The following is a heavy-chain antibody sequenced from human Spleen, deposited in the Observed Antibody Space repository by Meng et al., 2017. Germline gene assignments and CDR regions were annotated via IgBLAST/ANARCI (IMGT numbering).Heavy chain of an antibody. CDR1: GLSFTDAW. D-gene: IGHD6-13*01. CDR3: ATGAAATDH. J-gene: IGHJ4*02. CDR2: IKRNSDGGTI. V-gene: IGHV3-15*01. Sequence: GQRLDAGGGLVKPGGSLRLSCVASGLSFTDAWMSWVRQAPGKGLEWVGRIKRNSDGGTIDYAAPVKGRFTISRDDSKNTLYLQMDSLITEDTAVYFCATGAAATDHWGQGTLVTVSS.